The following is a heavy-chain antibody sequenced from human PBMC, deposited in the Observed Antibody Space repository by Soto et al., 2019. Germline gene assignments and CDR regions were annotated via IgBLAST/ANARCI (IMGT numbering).Heavy chain of an antibody. D-gene: IGHD6-6*01. CDR1: GGSLSDGDYF. Sequence: SETLSLTCSVSGGSLSDGDYFWSWIRQHPGKGLEWIGYIYYSGSTYYNPSLKSRVTISVDTSKNQFSLKLSSVTAADTAVYYCARRGGFYSSSSGYYFDYWGQGTLVTVSS. CDR2: IYYSGST. CDR3: ARRGGFYSSSSGYYFDY. J-gene: IGHJ4*02. V-gene: IGHV4-31*03.